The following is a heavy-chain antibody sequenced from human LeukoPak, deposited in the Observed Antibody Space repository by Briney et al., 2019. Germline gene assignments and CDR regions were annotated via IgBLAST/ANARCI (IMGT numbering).Heavy chain of an antibody. J-gene: IGHJ4*02. Sequence: AASVKVSCKASGYTFTTLDINWVRQATGQGLEWMGWMNPNSGNTGYAQKFQGRVTMTRNTSISTAYMELSSLRFEDTAVYYCAREKYGGYEVDYWGQGTLVTVSS. CDR2: MNPNSGNT. CDR3: AREKYGGYEVDY. CDR1: GYTFTTLD. D-gene: IGHD5-12*01. V-gene: IGHV1-8*02.